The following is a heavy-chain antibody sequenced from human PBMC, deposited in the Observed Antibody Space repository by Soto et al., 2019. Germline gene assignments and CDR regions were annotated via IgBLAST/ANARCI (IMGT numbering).Heavy chain of an antibody. Sequence: ASVKVSCKASGYTFTSYGISWVRQAPGQGLEWMGWISAYNGNTNYAQKLQGRVTMTTDTSTSTAYMELRSLRSDDTAVYYCARGIHYCSSTSCHRDIVATTADYWGQGTLVTVSS. CDR2: ISAYNGNT. D-gene: IGHD2-2*01. CDR1: GYTFTSYG. V-gene: IGHV1-18*01. CDR3: ARGIHYCSSTSCHRDIVATTADY. J-gene: IGHJ4*02.